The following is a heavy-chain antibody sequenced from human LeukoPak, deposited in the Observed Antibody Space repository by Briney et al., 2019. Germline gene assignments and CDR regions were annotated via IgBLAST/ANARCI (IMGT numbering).Heavy chain of an antibody. J-gene: IGHJ6*03. Sequence: ASVKVSCKASGYTFTSYDINWVRQATGQGLEWMGWMNPNSGNTGYAQKFQGRVTMTRNTSISTAYMELSSLRSEDTAVYYCARNNGGTYYDFWSCYYRDTYVGYYYYYMDGWGKGTTGNVSS. V-gene: IGHV1-8*01. CDR3: ARNNGGTYYDFWSCYYRDTYVGYYYYYMDG. CDR2: MNPNSGNT. CDR1: GYTFTSYD. D-gene: IGHD3-3*01.